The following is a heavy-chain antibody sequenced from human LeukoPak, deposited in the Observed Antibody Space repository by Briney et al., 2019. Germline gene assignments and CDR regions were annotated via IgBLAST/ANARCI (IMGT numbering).Heavy chain of an antibody. Sequence: GGSLRLSCAASGFTFSSYWMHWVRQAPGKGLVWVSRINSDGSSTSYADSVKGRFTISRDNAKNTLYLQMNSLRAEDTAVYYCAREGVWRQQLVDYYYGMDVWGQGTAVTVSS. J-gene: IGHJ6*02. CDR1: GFTFSSYW. CDR3: AREGVWRQQLVDYYYGMDV. D-gene: IGHD6-13*01. CDR2: INSDGSST. V-gene: IGHV3-74*01.